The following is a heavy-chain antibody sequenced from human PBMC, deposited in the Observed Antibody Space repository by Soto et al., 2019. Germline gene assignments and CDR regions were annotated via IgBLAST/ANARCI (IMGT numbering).Heavy chain of an antibody. D-gene: IGHD4-17*01. CDR3: ARVGGTVTSDY. V-gene: IGHV3-33*01. CDR2: IYYDGSNK. CDR1: GFAFSAYG. Sequence: QVQLVESGGGVVQPGRSLRLSRAASGFAFSAYGMHWVRQAPGKGLEWVAMIYYDGSNKYYADSVKGRFTISRDNSKNTLYLQMSSLRAEDTALYYCARVGGTVTSDYWGQGTLVTVSS. J-gene: IGHJ4*02.